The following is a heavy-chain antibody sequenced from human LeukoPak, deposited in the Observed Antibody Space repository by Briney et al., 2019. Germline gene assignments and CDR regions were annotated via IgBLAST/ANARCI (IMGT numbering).Heavy chain of an antibody. D-gene: IGHD3-22*01. CDR3: ARDPTGGNYYDSSGYYLEYYFDY. CDR2: ISSSSSTI. V-gene: IGHV3-48*01. CDR1: GFTFGDYA. Sequence: LAGGSLRLSCTASGFTFGDYAMSWVRQAPGKGLEWVSYISSSSSTIYYADAVKGRFTISRDNAKNSLYLQMNSLRAEDTAVYYCARDPTGGNYYDSSGYYLEYYFDYWGQGTLVTVSS. J-gene: IGHJ4*02.